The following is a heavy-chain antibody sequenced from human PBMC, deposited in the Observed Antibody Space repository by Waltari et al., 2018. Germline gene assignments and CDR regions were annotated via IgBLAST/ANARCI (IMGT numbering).Heavy chain of an antibody. CDR2: KEPNGNEK. CDR1: GFTFRNSW. Sequence: EVQMVESGGGLVQPGGSLRLSCAASGFTFRNSWMDWVRQAPGKGLEWCANKEPNGNEKNYVVAVKGLCNISSDHAKNSLYLQMSSLGAEDTAVYYCSKSLDVWGPGPSVTVSS. V-gene: IGHV3-7*01. J-gene: IGHJ6*02. CDR3: SKSLDV.